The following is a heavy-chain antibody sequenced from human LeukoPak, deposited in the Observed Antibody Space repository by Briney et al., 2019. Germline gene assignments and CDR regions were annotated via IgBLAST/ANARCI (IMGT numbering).Heavy chain of an antibody. CDR3: ASTRRAAVAGRFDS. CDR2: IYHSGNT. J-gene: IGHJ4*02. D-gene: IGHD6-19*01. V-gene: IGHV4-4*09. CDR1: GGAISGYY. Sequence: PSETLSLTCTVSGGAISGYYWSWIRQPPGKGLEWIGYIYHSGNTNYSPSLESRVTMSVDESKNQFSLRVHFVSAADTAVYYCASTRRAAVAGRFDSWGQGTLVTVSS.